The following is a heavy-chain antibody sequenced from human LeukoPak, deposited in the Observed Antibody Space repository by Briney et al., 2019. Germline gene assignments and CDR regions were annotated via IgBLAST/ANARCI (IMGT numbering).Heavy chain of an antibody. J-gene: IGHJ4*02. CDR2: MNPNSGNT. CDR1: GYTFTNYD. D-gene: IGHD5-24*01. V-gene: IGHV1-8*02. Sequence: ASVKVTCKASGYTFTNYDINWFRQATGQGLEWMGWMNPNSGNTGFAQKFQGRVSMTRDTSINTAYMELTSLRSGDTAVYYCARATPGGLHGYSFDYWGQGTVVSVYS. CDR3: ARATPGGLHGYSFDY.